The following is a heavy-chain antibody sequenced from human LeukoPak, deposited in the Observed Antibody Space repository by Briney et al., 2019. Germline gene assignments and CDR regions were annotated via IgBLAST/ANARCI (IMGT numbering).Heavy chain of an antibody. Sequence: SVKVSCKASGGTFSTYTITWVRQAPGQGFEWMGGIIPIFGTANYGQKFQGRLTITADESTSTAYMELSSLRSEDTAVYYCASELLYSSGWYGSRGPLDYWGQGTLVTVSS. CDR3: ASELLYSSGWYGSRGPLDY. V-gene: IGHV1-69*13. D-gene: IGHD6-19*01. J-gene: IGHJ4*02. CDR2: IIPIFGTA. CDR1: GGTFSTYT.